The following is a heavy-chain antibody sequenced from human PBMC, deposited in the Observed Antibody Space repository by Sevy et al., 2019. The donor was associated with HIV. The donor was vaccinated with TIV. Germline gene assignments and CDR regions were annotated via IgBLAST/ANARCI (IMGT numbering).Heavy chain of an antibody. CDR3: ARDPFPHDYGDYVGWFDP. Sequence: GGSLRLSCAASGFTFSDYYMSWIRQAPGKGLGWVSYISSSGGTIYYADPVKGRFTISRDNAKNSLYLQMNSLRAEDTAVYYCARDPFPHDYGDYVGWFDPWGQGTLVTVSS. V-gene: IGHV3-11*01. CDR1: GFTFSDYY. CDR2: ISSSGGTI. D-gene: IGHD4-17*01. J-gene: IGHJ5*02.